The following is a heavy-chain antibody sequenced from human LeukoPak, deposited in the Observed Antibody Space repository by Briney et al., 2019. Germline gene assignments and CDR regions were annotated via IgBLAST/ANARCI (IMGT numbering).Heavy chain of an antibody. V-gene: IGHV1-8*03. Sequence: ASVRLSCKVSGYTFTSYDINWVRRATGHGVEWMGWMNPNSGNTGYAQKFQGIVTITRNTSISTAYLELSSLRSEDTAVYYCARLSYDDAFDIWGQGTMVTVSS. CDR1: GYTFTSYD. J-gene: IGHJ3*02. D-gene: IGHD3-22*01. CDR2: MNPNSGNT. CDR3: ARLSYDDAFDI.